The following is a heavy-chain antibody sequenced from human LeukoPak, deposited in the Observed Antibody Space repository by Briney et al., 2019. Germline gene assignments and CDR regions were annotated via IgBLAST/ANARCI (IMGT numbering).Heavy chain of an antibody. D-gene: IGHD3-16*01. J-gene: IGHJ4*02. CDR3: ARGKPPFGGVTDY. CDR1: GGSFSGYY. Sequence: SETLSLTCAVYGGSFSGYYWSWIRQPPGKGLEWIGEINHSGSTNYNPSLKSRVTISVDTSKNQFSLKLSSVTAADTAVYYCARGKPPFGGVTDYWGQGTLVTVSS. CDR2: INHSGST. V-gene: IGHV4-34*01.